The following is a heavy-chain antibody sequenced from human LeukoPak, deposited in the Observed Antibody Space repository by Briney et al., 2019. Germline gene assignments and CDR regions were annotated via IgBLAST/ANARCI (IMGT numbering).Heavy chain of an antibody. V-gene: IGHV4-34*01. Sequence: SETLSLTCAVYGGSFSGYYWSWIRQPPGKGLGWIGEINHSGSTNYNPSLKSRVTISVDTSKNQYSLNLNSVTAADTAVYYCARGGYNSDWYEVDSWGQGTLVTVSS. CDR3: ARGGYNSDWYEVDS. J-gene: IGHJ4*02. CDR1: GGSFSGYY. D-gene: IGHD1-1*01. CDR2: INHSGST.